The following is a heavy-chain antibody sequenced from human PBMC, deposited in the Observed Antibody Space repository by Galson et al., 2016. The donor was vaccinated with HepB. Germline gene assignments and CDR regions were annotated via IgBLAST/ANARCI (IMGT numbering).Heavy chain of an antibody. J-gene: IGHJ4*02. Sequence: SLRLSCAGSGFNFGDYAINWVRQAPGKGLEWVGFIRSNIYGGTTKHVGSVEGRFTISRDDSKSIAYLQMNSLKTEDTAVYFCVRDAYCSGGRCYFDCWGQGTLVTVSS. CDR2: IRSNIYGGTT. D-gene: IGHD2-15*01. CDR1: GFNFGDYA. V-gene: IGHV3-49*04. CDR3: VRDAYCSGGRCYFDC.